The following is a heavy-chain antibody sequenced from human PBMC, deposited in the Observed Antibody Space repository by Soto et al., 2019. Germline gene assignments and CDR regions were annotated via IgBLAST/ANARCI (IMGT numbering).Heavy chain of an antibody. CDR1: GGSVTNSSYY. CDR2: VYYRGRS. Sequence: SETLSLTCTVSGGSVTNSSYYWGWIRQPPGKGLEWIGSVYYRGRSYSKSSVKSRVTISVDTSKNRFSPSLNSVTASDTAVYFCVSQRTTVPTQAYFDYWGPGALVTVSP. J-gene: IGHJ4*02. D-gene: IGHD4-17*01. CDR3: VSQRTTVPTQAYFDY. V-gene: IGHV4-39*01.